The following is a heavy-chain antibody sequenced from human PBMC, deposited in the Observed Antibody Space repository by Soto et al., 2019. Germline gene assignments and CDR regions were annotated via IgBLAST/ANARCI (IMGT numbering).Heavy chain of an antibody. CDR3: AKEAGLVTFDF. D-gene: IGHD4-4*01. CDR2: ISYDGSKK. CDR1: GFTFSRYG. V-gene: IGHV3-30*18. J-gene: IGHJ4*02. Sequence: QVQLVESAGGVVQPGRSLRLSCAASGFTFSRYGMHWVRQAPGKGLEWVAVISYDGSKKYYAESVTGRFTISRDNSKNTLYLQVNSLRAEDTAVYYCAKEAGLVTFDFWGQGTLVTVSS.